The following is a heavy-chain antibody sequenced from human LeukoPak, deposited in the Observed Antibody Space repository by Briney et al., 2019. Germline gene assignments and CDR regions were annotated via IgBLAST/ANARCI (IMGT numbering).Heavy chain of an antibody. J-gene: IGHJ5*02. V-gene: IGHV3-23*01. CDR2: ISGSGGST. Sequence: GGSLRLSCSASGFTFNSYGMSWVRQAPGKGLEWVSGISGSGGSTYYADSVKGRFTISRDNSKNTLYLQMNSLRAEDTAVYYCTKDPTSTYYYDSSGYYSSPNWFDTWGQGTLVTVSS. D-gene: IGHD3-22*01. CDR3: TKDPTSTYYYDSSGYYSSPNWFDT. CDR1: GFTFNSYG.